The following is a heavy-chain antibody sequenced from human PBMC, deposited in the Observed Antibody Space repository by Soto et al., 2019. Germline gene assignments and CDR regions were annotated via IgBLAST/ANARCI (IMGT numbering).Heavy chain of an antibody. D-gene: IGHD2-15*01. CDR2: IKEDGSEK. V-gene: IGHV3-7*01. CDR3: SRDVVVGAKALNY. J-gene: IGHJ4*02. CDR1: GFTFSNYW. Sequence: VGSLRLSCAASGFTFSNYWMTWVRQAPGKGLEWVANIKEDGSEKHYVDSVKGRFTISRDNAKNSLYLQMNSLRVEDTAVYFCSRDVVVGAKALNYWGQGALVTVSS.